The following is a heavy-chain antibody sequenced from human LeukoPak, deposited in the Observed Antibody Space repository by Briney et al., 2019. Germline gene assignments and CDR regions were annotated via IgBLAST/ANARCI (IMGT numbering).Heavy chain of an antibody. CDR2: IYSGGST. CDR3: ARDPWSMDV. CDR1: GFTVSSNY. Sequence: VGSLRLSCAASGFTVSSNYMSWVRQAPGEGLEWGSVIYSGGSTYYADSVKGRFTTSRDNSKNTLYLQMNSLRAEDTAVYYCARDPWSMDVWGQGTTVTVSS. V-gene: IGHV3-66*01. D-gene: IGHD2-15*01. J-gene: IGHJ6*02.